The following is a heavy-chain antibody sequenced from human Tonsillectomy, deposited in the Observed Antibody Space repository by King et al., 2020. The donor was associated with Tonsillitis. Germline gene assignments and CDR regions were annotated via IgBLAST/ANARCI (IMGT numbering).Heavy chain of an antibody. D-gene: IGHD6-13*01. Sequence: VQLVESGGGVVQPGRSLRLSCAASGFTFSSYGMNWVRQAPGKGLEWVAVISYDGSNKYYADSVKGRFTISRDDSKNTLYLQMNSLRGEDTAIYYCAKDRAQQLTRDYWDQGTPVTVSS. CDR3: AKDRAQQLTRDY. V-gene: IGHV3-30*18. J-gene: IGHJ4*02. CDR1: GFTFSSYG. CDR2: ISYDGSNK.